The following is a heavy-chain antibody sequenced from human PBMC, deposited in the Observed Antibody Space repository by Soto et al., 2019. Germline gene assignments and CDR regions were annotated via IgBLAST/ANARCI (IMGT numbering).Heavy chain of an antibody. Sequence: QVQLQESGPGLVKPSETLSLTCTVSGGSISSYYWSWIRQPPGQGLEWIGYIYYSGSTNYNPSLKSRVTRSVDTSKTQFSLKLSYVTAADTAVYYCARETMVRGVTVDAFDIWGQGTMVTVSS. CDR2: IYYSGST. CDR1: GGSISSYY. J-gene: IGHJ3*02. D-gene: IGHD3-10*01. V-gene: IGHV4-59*01. CDR3: ARETMVRGVTVDAFDI.